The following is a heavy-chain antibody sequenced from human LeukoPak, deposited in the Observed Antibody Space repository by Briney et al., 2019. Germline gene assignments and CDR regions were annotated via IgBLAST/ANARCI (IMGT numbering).Heavy chain of an antibody. V-gene: IGHV1-2*02. CDR2: INPNSGGT. CDR3: ARGGQLAPIFPFVY. CDR1: GYTFTGDY. Sequence: GASVKVSCKASGYTFTGDYMHWVRQAPGQGLEWMGWINPNSGGTNYAQKFQGRVTMTRDTSISTAYMELSRLRSDDTAVYYCARGGQLAPIFPFVYWGQGTLVTVSS. J-gene: IGHJ4*02. D-gene: IGHD3-9*01.